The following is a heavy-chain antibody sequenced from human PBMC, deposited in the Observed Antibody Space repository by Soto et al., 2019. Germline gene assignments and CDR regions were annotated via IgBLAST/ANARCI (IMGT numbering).Heavy chain of an antibody. D-gene: IGHD2-15*01. CDR1: GFTFSNYG. J-gene: IGHJ4*02. CDR3: AKDGAPRYCSRSSCHPAGAY. Sequence: QVLLVESGGGVLQPGRSLRLSCAGSGFTFSNYGLHWVRQAPGKGLDWVSFISFDGSHKYYADSVKGRFTISRDNSNNMLYLQMDSLTTEDTAVYYCAKDGAPRYCSRSSCHPAGAYWGQGTLVTVSS. V-gene: IGHV3-30*18. CDR2: ISFDGSHK.